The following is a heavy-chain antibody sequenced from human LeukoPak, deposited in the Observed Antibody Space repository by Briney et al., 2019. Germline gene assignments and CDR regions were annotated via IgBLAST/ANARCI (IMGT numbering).Heavy chain of an antibody. CDR2: IIPILGIA. J-gene: IGHJ6*02. V-gene: IGHV1-69*04. Sequence: SVKVSCKASRGTFSSYAISWVRQAPGQGLEWMGRIIPILGIANYAQKFQGRVTITADKSTSTAYMELSSLRSEDTAVYYCARGQLFYYYYYGMDVWGQGTTVTVSS. CDR1: RGTFSSYA. D-gene: IGHD6-13*01. CDR3: ARGQLFYYYYYGMDV.